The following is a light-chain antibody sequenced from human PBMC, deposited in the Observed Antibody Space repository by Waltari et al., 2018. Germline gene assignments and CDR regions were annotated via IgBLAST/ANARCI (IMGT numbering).Light chain of an antibody. J-gene: IGKJ1*01. V-gene: IGKV3-20*01. CDR1: QSVSRA. Sequence: EIVLTQSPGTLSLSPGARATLSCRASQSVSRALAWYQQNPGQAPRLLIYDASKRATAIPDRFSGSGSGTDFSLTISRLEPEDFAVYYCQHYVSLPATFGQGTKVEVK. CDR3: QHYVSLPAT. CDR2: DAS.